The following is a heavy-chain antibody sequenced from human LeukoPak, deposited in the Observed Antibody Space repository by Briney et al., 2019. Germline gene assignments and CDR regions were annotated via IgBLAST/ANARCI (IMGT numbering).Heavy chain of an antibody. D-gene: IGHD3-16*02. V-gene: IGHV3-30*02. CDR1: GFTFSSYG. CDR2: IRYDGSNK. Sequence: GGSLRLSCAASGFTFSSYGMHWVRQAPGKGLEWVAFIRYDGSNKYYADSVKGRFTISRDNAKNSLYLQMNSLRAEDTAVYYCASPRRSRGVWGSYRTYDYWGQGTLVTVSS. J-gene: IGHJ4*02. CDR3: ASPRRSRGVWGSYRTYDY.